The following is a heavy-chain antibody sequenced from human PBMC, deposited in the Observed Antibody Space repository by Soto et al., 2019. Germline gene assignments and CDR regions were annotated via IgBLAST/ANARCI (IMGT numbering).Heavy chain of an antibody. D-gene: IGHD1-1*01. Sequence: SETLSLTCTVSGGSISGYYWSWIRQPPGKGLEWIGYIFYRGNTLYNPSLQSRVTISVDTSKNQFFLGLTSVTAADTAVYYCTRHAIIPKLQYGMDVWGQGAWVTVSS. CDR3: TRHAIIPKLQYGMDV. V-gene: IGHV4-59*01. CDR2: IFYRGNT. J-gene: IGHJ6*02. CDR1: GGSISGYY.